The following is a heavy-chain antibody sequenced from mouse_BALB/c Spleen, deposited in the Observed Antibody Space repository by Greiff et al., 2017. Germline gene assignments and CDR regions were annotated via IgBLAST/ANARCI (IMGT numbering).Heavy chain of an antibody. Sequence: QVQLQQSGPELVRPGVSVKISCKGSSYTFTDYAMHWVKQSHAKSLEWIGVISTYYGNTNYNQKFKGKATMTVDKSSSTAYMELARLTSEDSAVYYCARGALYGYDAMDYWGQGTSVTVSS. V-gene: IGHV1-67*01. D-gene: IGHD1-2*01. CDR3: ARGALYGYDAMDY. CDR2: ISTYYGNT. CDR1: SYTFTDYA. J-gene: IGHJ4*01.